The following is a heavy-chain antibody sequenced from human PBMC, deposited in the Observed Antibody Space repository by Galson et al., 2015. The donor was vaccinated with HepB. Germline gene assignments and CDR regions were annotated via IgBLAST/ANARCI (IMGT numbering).Heavy chain of an antibody. J-gene: IGHJ4*02. V-gene: IGHV3-11*06. Sequence: SLRLSCAASGFIFSDYYMSWIRQAPGKGLEWISYISSSSLYTNYADSVKGRFTISRDNAKNSLYLQISSARAEDTALYYCARVADADYGDHSHFDYWGQGTLVTVSS. D-gene: IGHD4-17*01. CDR3: ARVADADYGDHSHFDY. CDR1: GFIFSDYY. CDR2: ISSSSLYT.